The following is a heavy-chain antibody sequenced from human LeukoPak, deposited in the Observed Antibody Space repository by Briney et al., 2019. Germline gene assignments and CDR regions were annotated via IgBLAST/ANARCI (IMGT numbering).Heavy chain of an antibody. J-gene: IGHJ4*02. Sequence: GGSLRLSCAASGFTFSSYAMHWVRQAPGKGLEYVSAISSNGGSTYYANSVKGRFTISRDNSKNTLYLQMGSLRAEDMAVYYCARADCSGGSCSYLDYWGQGTLVTVSS. D-gene: IGHD2-15*01. CDR3: ARADCSGGSCSYLDY. V-gene: IGHV3-64*01. CDR2: ISSNGGST. CDR1: GFTFSSYA.